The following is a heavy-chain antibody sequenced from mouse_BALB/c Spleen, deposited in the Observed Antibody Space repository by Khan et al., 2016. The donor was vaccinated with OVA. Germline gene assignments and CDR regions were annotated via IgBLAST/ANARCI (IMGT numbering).Heavy chain of an antibody. CDR1: GYTFTSYW. CDR2: INPSTGYT. V-gene: IGHV1-7*01. Sequence: QVQLQQSGAELAKPGASVKMSCKASGYTFTSYWMPWVKQRPGQGLEWIGYINPSTGYTEYNQRFKDKATLTADKSSSTAYMQLSSLTSEESAVYYCANHGSSSAWLTYWGQGTLVTVSA. D-gene: IGHD1-1*01. J-gene: IGHJ3*01. CDR3: ANHGSSSAWLTY.